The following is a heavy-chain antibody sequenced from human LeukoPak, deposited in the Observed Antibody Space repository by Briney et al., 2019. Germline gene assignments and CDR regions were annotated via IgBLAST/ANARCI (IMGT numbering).Heavy chain of an antibody. J-gene: IGHJ4*02. D-gene: IGHD5-12*01. CDR2: MNPNSGNT. CDR1: GYTFTSYD. V-gene: IGHV1-8*01. CDR3: ARGGYSGYVFDY. Sequence: GAPVKVSCKASGYTFTSYDINWVRQATGQGLEWMGWMNPNSGNTGYAQKFQGRVTMTRNTSISTAYMELSSLRSEDTAAYYCARGGYSGYVFDYWGQGTLVTVSS.